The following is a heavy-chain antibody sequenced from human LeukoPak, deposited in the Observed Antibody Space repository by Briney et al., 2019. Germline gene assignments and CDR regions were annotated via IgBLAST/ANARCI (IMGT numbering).Heavy chain of an antibody. J-gene: IGHJ3*02. CDR3: ARITAARLYAFDI. Sequence: SGPTLVNPTQTLTLTCTFSGFSLSTSGMCVSWIRQPPRKALEWLARIDWDDDKYYSTSLKTRLTISKDTSKTQVVLTMTNMDPVDTATYYCARITAARLYAFDIWGQGTMVTVSS. D-gene: IGHD6-6*01. CDR2: IDWDDDK. CDR1: GFSLSTSGMC. V-gene: IGHV2-70*11.